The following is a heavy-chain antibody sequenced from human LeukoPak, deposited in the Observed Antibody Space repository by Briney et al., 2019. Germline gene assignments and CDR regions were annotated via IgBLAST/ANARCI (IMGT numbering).Heavy chain of an antibody. CDR1: GFTVTSNY. CDR3: ASKLTSGY. Sequence: GGSLRLSCVVSGFTVTSNYKSWVRQAPGKGLEWVSVIYSGGTTNYADSVKGRFTVYRDNSKNTLYLQMNSLRAEDTAVYYCASKLTSGYWGQGTLVTVSS. J-gene: IGHJ4*02. V-gene: IGHV3-66*01. D-gene: IGHD4-17*01. CDR2: IYSGGTT.